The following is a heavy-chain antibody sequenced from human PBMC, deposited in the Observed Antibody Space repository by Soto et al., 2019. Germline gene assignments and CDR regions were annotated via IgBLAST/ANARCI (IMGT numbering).Heavy chain of an antibody. V-gene: IGHV3-66*01. CDR1: GLTVSSNY. D-gene: IGHD2-2*01. CDR2: IYSGGST. Sequence: EVQLAESGGDLVQPGGDMRLSCAASGLTVSSNYMSWVRQAPGKGLEWVSIIYSGGSTYYADSVKGRFTISRDNAKNTLYLEMNSLRAEDTAVYYCASSTSRRGMGYWGQGTLVTVSS. CDR3: ASSTSRRGMGY. J-gene: IGHJ4*02.